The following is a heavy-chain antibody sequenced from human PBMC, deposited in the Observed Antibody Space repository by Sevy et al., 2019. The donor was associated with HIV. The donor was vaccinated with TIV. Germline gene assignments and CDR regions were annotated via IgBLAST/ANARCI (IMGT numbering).Heavy chain of an antibody. CDR2: IKSEFDGGTI. D-gene: IGHD5-12*01. V-gene: IGHV3-15*01. Sequence: GGSLRLSCTASGFTFSSAWMSWVRQAPGKGLEWVGRIKSEFDGGTIDYAAPVKGRFTISREDSKNTVYLQMNSLKTEDTAVYYCITDPAYRGYDEEVINYYFYGMDVWGQGTTVTVSS. CDR3: ITDPAYRGYDEEVINYYFYGMDV. CDR1: GFTFSSAW. J-gene: IGHJ6*02.